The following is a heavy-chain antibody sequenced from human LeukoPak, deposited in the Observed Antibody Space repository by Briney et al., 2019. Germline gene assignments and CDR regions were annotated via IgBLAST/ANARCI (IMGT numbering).Heavy chain of an antibody. CDR3: ARDGGGSYHFDY. J-gene: IGHJ4*02. Sequence: SEPLSLTSTVSGGSISSYYWSWIRPPPGKGLEWIGYIYYSGSTNYNPSLKSRVTISVDTSKNQFSLKLSSVTAADTAVYYCARDGGGSYHFDYWGQGTLVTVSS. V-gene: IGHV4-59*01. D-gene: IGHD1-26*01. CDR1: GGSISSYY. CDR2: IYYSGST.